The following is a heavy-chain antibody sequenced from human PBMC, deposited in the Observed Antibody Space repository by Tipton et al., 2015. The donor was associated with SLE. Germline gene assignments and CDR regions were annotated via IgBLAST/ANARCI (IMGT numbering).Heavy chain of an antibody. CDR2: VYTRGST. CDR3: ARANPQLYSSSSGDYYNYFYMDV. J-gene: IGHJ6*03. CDR1: GASISSGSYY. Sequence: GASISSGSYYWSWIRQPAGKGLEWIGHVYTRGSTNYNPSLKSRVTISVDTSKNQFSLKLSSVTAADTAVYFCARANPQLYSSSSGDYYNYFYMDVWGKGTTVTISS. V-gene: IGHV4-61*09. D-gene: IGHD6-6*01.